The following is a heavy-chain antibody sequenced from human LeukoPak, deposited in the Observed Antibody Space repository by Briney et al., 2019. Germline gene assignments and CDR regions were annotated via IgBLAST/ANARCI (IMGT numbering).Heavy chain of an antibody. CDR2: INPNSGGI. V-gene: IGHV1-2*02. CDR1: GYTFTGYY. CDR3: ARGFHYDFWSGSPDDWFDP. D-gene: IGHD3-3*01. Sequence: ASVKVSCKASGYTFTGYYMHWVRQAPGQGLEWMGWINPNSGGIDYAQKFQGRVTMTRDTSISTAYMELSRLRSDDTAVYYCARGFHYDFWSGSPDDWFDPWGQGTLVTVSS. J-gene: IGHJ5*02.